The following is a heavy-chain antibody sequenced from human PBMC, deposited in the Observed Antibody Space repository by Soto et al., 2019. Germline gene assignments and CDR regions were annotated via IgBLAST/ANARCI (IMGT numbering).Heavy chain of an antibody. D-gene: IGHD3-22*01. CDR2: INPSGGRT. V-gene: IGHV1-46*01. Sequence: QVQLVQSGAEVKKPGASVKVSCKASGNSFTTYYMHWVRQAPGQGLEWMGIINPSGGRTTYAQKFQGRVTMTRDTSTSTFHMELSGLTSEDTAVYYCAGLYHYDSSGYYDYWGQGTLVTVSS. CDR3: AGLYHYDSSGYYDY. CDR1: GNSFTTYY. J-gene: IGHJ4*02.